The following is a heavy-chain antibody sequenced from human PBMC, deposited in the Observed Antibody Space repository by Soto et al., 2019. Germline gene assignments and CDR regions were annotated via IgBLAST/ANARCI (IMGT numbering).Heavy chain of an antibody. J-gene: IGHJ5*02. CDR1: YA. D-gene: IGHD3-3*01. V-gene: IGHV1-69*06. CDR2: MIPTFETA. CDR3: ERSRRHTIFGMVLFCGFDP. Sequence: YAITWVRQAPGHGLEWMRGMIPTFETANYPQKFQYRVTITANKSTNTNYLELNRLISEDTAVYYGERSRRHTIFGMVLFCGFDPWGQGTLVTVSS.